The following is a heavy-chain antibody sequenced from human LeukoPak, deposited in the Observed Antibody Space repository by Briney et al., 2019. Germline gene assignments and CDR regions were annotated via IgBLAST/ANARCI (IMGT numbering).Heavy chain of an antibody. CDR2: ISYSGST. D-gene: IGHD3-22*01. CDR3: RGYDSSGSWLFDY. J-gene: IGHJ4*02. Sequence: SETLSLTCTVSGGSVSSSSYYWSWTRQPPGKGLEWIGSISYSGSTYYNPSLKSRVTMSVDTSKNQFSQKLSSVTAADTALYYCRGYDSSGSWLFDYWGQGTRVAVSS. V-gene: IGHV4-39*01. CDR1: GGSVSSSSYY.